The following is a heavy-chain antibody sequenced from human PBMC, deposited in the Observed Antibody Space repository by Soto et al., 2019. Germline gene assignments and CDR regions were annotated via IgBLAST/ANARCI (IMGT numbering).Heavy chain of an antibody. CDR2: INPNSGNT. CDR1: GYTFTGYY. Sequence: QVQLVQSGAEVKKPGASVKVSCRASGYTFTGYYMHWVRQAPGQGLEWMGWINPNSGNTGYAQKFQGRVTLTRTTSISTAYMELSSLRSDDTAVYYCARTSSGTREGFDPWGQGTLVTVSS. J-gene: IGHJ5*02. V-gene: IGHV1-8*02. D-gene: IGHD1-7*01. CDR3: ARTSSGTREGFDP.